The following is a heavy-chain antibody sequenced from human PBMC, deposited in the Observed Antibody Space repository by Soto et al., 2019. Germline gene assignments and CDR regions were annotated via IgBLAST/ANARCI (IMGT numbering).Heavy chain of an antibody. Sequence: SDSLPLTCTVSGGSNSTSSYYWGWIRQPPGKWLEWIGSIYYSGSTYYNPSLKSRVTISVDTSKNQFSLKLSSVTAADTAVYYCARHASESSSWFYYYYGMDVWGQGTTVTVS. D-gene: IGHD6-13*01. V-gene: IGHV4-39*01. CDR1: GGSNSTSSYY. CDR2: IYYSGST. J-gene: IGHJ6*02. CDR3: ARHASESSSWFYYYYGMDV.